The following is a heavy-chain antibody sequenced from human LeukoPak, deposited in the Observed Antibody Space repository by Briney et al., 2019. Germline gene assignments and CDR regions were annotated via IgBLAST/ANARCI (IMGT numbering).Heavy chain of an antibody. CDR1: GGSISSYY. CDR3: ARHCSSTSCYSLGWGYYYMDV. J-gene: IGHJ6*03. CDR2: IYYSGST. Sequence: SETLSLTCTVSGGSISSYYWSWIRQPPGRGLEWIGYIYYSGSTNYNPSLKRRVTISVDTYKNQFSLKLSSVTAADTAVYYCARHCSSTSCYSLGWGYYYMDVWGKGTTVTVSS. D-gene: IGHD2-2*01. V-gene: IGHV4-59*08.